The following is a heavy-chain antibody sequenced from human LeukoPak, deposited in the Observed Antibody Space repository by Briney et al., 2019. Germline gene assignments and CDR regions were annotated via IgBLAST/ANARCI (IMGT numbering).Heavy chain of an antibody. CDR1: GLTFSSHW. CDR2: IWYDGSNK. D-gene: IGHD1-26*01. V-gene: IGHV3-33*08. J-gene: IGHJ4*02. CDR3: ASGSVGATTPCDY. Sequence: GGSLRLSCAASGLTFSSHWMHWVRQAPGKGLEWVALIWYDGSNKYYADSVKGRFTISRDNSKNTLYLQMNSLRAEDTAVYYCASGSVGATTPCDYWGQGTLVTVSS.